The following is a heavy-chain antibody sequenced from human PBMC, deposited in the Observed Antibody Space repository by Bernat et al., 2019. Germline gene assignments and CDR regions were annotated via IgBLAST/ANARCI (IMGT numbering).Heavy chain of an antibody. CDR3: ARAEPDLDAFDI. D-gene: IGHD1-14*01. CDR2: IRSSSSYI. Sequence: EVQLVESGGGLVKPGGSLRLSCAASGFTFSSYSMNWVRQAPGKGLEWGSSIRSSSSYIYYADSVKGRFTISRDNAKNSLYLQMNSLRAEDTAVYYCARAEPDLDAFDIWGQGTMVTVSS. V-gene: IGHV3-21*01. J-gene: IGHJ3*02. CDR1: GFTFSSYS.